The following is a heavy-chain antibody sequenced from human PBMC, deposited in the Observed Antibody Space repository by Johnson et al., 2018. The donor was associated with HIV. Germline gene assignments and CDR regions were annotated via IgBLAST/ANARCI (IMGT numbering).Heavy chain of an antibody. V-gene: IGHV3-30*02. Sequence: QVQLVESGGGVGQPGGSLRLSWAAPGFILSTFGMHWVRQAPGKGLGWVAFIRVDGSIEYFAASVKARFPSSRAISKNTLYLQMDSLRTEDTAVYYCAKGLRPNSSGYYPYDAFDIWGQGTTVTVSS. D-gene: IGHD3-22*01. CDR1: GFILSTFG. J-gene: IGHJ3*02. CDR3: AKGLRPNSSGYYPYDAFDI. CDR2: IRVDGSIE.